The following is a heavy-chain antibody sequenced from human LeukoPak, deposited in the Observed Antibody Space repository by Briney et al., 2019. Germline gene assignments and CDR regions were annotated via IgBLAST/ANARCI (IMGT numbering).Heavy chain of an antibody. Sequence: GGSLRLSCVASGFTFSGYWMHWVRQAPGMGLVWVSRLNSDGTTINYADSVKGRFTISRDIAKNTVYLQMSGLRDDDTALYFCVRGAGGPRNYVLDYWGQGALVSVSS. CDR1: GFTFSGYW. CDR3: VRGAGGPRNYVLDY. J-gene: IGHJ4*02. V-gene: IGHV3-74*01. D-gene: IGHD3-10*02. CDR2: LNSDGTTI.